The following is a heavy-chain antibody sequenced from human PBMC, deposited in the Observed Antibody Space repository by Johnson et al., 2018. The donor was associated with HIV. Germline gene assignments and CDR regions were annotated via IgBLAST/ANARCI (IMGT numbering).Heavy chain of an antibody. Sequence: VQLVESGGGLVQPGGSLRLSCAASRLPVSGYYMTWVRQGPGKGLEWVSVINRGGDTYYADSVKGRFTISRDNSKNTLYLQMNSLRAEDTAVYYCAKGYSSSWYVAFDIWGQGTMVTVSS. J-gene: IGHJ3*02. V-gene: IGHV3-66*01. CDR3: AKGYSSSWYVAFDI. CDR2: INRGGDT. CDR1: RLPVSGYY. D-gene: IGHD6-13*01.